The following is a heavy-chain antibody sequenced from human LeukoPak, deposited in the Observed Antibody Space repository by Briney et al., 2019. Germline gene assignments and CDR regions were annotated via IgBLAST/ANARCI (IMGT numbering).Heavy chain of an antibody. J-gene: IGHJ4*02. D-gene: IGHD2-8*02. Sequence: SETLSLTCSVSGGSISGYFWSWIREPPGRGLEWIGYIFYGGNTKYNPSLKSRVAMSADASKNQYSLSLSSVTAADTAIYYCARGRYCAGGGCRLFDLWGQGTLLGVSP. CDR3: ARGRYCAGGGCRLFDL. CDR2: IFYGGNT. CDR1: GGSISGYF. V-gene: IGHV4-59*01.